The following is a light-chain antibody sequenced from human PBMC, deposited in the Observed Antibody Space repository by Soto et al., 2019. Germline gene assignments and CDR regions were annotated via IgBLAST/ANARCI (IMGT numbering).Light chain of an antibody. V-gene: IGLV2-14*01. J-gene: IGLJ1*01. CDR2: EVS. Sequence: QSALTQPASVSGSPGQSITIPCTGTSSDIGGYNYVSWYQQHPGKAPKLLIYEVSNRPSGVSNRFSGSKSGNTASLTISGLKAEDEADYYCSSYTSSTNPYVFGTGTKVTVL. CDR3: SSYTSSTNPYV. CDR1: SSDIGGYNY.